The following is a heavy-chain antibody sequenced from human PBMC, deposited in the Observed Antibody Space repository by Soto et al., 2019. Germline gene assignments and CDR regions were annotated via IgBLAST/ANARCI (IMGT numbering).Heavy chain of an antibody. CDR2: IYTSGST. J-gene: IGHJ5*02. D-gene: IGHD6-13*01. V-gene: IGHV4-4*07. CDR3: ARDRPEFSGYGAGFDP. CDR1: GGSISSYY. Sequence: QVQLQESGPGLVKPSETLSLTCTVSGGSISSYYWSWIRQPAGKGLEWIGRIYTSGSTNYNPSLKMRVTMSVDTAKNQFSLKLSSVTAADTAVYYCARDRPEFSGYGAGFDPWGQGTLVTVSS.